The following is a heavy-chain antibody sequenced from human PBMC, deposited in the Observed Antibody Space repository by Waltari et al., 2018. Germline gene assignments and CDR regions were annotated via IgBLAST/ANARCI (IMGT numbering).Heavy chain of an antibody. J-gene: IGHJ5*02. Sequence: QVQLQQWGAGLLKPSETLSLTCAVYGGSFSGYYWSWIRQPPRKGLEWIGEINHSGSTKYNPSLKSRVTISVDTSKNQFSLKLSSVTAADTAVYYCARARTIFGVVIMSWFDPWGQGTLVTVSS. V-gene: IGHV4-34*01. D-gene: IGHD3-3*01. CDR1: GGSFSGYY. CDR2: INHSGST. CDR3: ARARTIFGVVIMSWFDP.